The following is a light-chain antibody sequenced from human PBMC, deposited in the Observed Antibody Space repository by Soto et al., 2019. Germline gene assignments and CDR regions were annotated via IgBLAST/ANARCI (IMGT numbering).Light chain of an antibody. CDR3: QQYNNWPIT. CDR1: QTISSL. V-gene: IGKV1-5*03. Sequence: DIQMTQSPSALSGSVGDRVTITCRASQTISSLLDWYQQKPGKAPKLLIYKASTLKSGVPSRFSGSGSGTEFTLTISSLQSEDFAVYYCQQYNNWPITFGQGTRLEIK. CDR2: KAS. J-gene: IGKJ5*01.